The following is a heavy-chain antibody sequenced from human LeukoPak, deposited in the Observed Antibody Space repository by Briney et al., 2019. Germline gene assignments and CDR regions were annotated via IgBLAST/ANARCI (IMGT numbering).Heavy chain of an antibody. CDR2: ISNSGGST. CDR1: GFTFSSCG. V-gene: IGHV3-23*01. J-gene: IGHJ4*02. CDR3: AGRSGYSPYYFDY. D-gene: IGHD2-15*01. Sequence: PGGSLRLSCAASGFTFSSCGMGWVRQAPGKGLEWVSGISNSGGSTYYAGSVKGRFTISRDNSKNVLYLQMNSLRAEDTAVYYCAGRSGYSPYYFDYWGQGNLVTVSS.